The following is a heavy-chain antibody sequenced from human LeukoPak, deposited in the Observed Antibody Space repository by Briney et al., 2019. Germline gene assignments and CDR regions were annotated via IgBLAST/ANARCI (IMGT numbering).Heavy chain of an antibody. CDR2: ISWDGGKI. V-gene: IGHV3-43*01. Sequence: GGSLRLSCAASGFNFNDHTMHWVRQAPGKGLEWVSLISWDGGKIYYADSVKGRFTISRDNSKNTLYLQMNSLRAEDTAVYYCAKRFTTGPTNWFDPWGQGTLVTVSS. CDR3: AKRFTTGPTNWFDP. CDR1: GFNFNDHT. J-gene: IGHJ5*02. D-gene: IGHD1-1*01.